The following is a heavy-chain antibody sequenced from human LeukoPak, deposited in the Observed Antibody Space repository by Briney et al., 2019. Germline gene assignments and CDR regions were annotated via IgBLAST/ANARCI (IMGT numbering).Heavy chain of an antibody. CDR2: IKQDGSAK. CDR3: ARWRGSTSERSDY. CDR1: GFTFSDYW. Sequence: GSLRLSCTASGFTFSDYWMTWVRQAPGKGLEWVANIKQDGSAKYYLDSGKGRFTISRDNAKNSLYPKMDRLRVEDTATYYCARWRGSTSERSDYWGQGTLVTVSS. V-gene: IGHV3-7*01. D-gene: IGHD2-2*01. J-gene: IGHJ4*02.